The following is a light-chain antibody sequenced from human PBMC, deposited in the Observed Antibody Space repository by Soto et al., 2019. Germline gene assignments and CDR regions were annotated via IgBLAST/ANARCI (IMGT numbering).Light chain of an antibody. CDR2: GTS. CDR1: QSVGSS. V-gene: IGKV3-15*01. Sequence: EIVMTQSPATLSVSPGERATLSCWASQSVGSSLAWYQHKPGQAPRLLIYGTSTRATGIPDRFSGSGSGTEFTLTISGLQSEDFAVYYCQQYKSWPPITFGQGTRLELK. J-gene: IGKJ5*01. CDR3: QQYKSWPPIT.